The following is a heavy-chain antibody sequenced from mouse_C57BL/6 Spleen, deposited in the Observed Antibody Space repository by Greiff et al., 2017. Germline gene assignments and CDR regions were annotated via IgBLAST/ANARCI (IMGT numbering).Heavy chain of an antibody. J-gene: IGHJ2*01. CDR2: ISDSGST. Sequence: EVKVVESGPGMVKPSQSLSLTCTVTGYSITSGYVWHGIRHFPGNKLEWMGYISDSGSTNYKPSLKSRISITHETSKNHFFLQLNSVTSEDAATYYCAREFSSWSYFDYWGQGTTLTVSS. V-gene: IGHV3-1*01. CDR1: GYSITSGYV. D-gene: IGHD1-1*01. CDR3: AREFSSWSYFDY.